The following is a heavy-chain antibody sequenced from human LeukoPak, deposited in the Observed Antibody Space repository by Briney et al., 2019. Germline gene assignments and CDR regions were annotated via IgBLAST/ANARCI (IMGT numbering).Heavy chain of an antibody. CDR2: TYHSGST. CDR1: GGSISSGGYY. CDR3: ARGPSPSGRKSQNYYYYMDV. Sequence: PSETLSLTCTVAGGSISSGGYYWSWIRQPPGKGLEWIGYTYHSGSTYYNPSLKSRVTISVDRSKNQFSLKLSSVTAADTAVYYCARGPSPSGRKSQNYYYYMDVWGKGTTVTVSS. D-gene: IGHD2-15*01. V-gene: IGHV4-30-2*01. J-gene: IGHJ6*03.